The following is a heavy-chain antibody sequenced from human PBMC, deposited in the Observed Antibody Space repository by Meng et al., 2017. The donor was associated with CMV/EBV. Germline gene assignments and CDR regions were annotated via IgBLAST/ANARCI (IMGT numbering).Heavy chain of an antibody. CDR1: GFTFSSYS. V-gene: IGHV3-21*04. D-gene: IGHD5-24*01. CDR3: AKPSTRDGYNYDY. J-gene: IGHJ4*02. Sequence: GESLKISCAASGFTFSSYSLNWVRQAPGKGLEWVSSISSSSSYIYYADSVKGRFTISRDNPKNTLYLQMNSLRAEDTAVYYCAKPSTRDGYNYDYWGQGTLVTVSS. CDR2: ISSSSSYI.